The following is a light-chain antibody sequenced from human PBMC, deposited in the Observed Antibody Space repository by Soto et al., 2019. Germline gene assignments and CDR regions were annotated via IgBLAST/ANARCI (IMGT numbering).Light chain of an antibody. CDR2: GAS. J-gene: IGKJ1*01. V-gene: IGKV3-15*01. CDR3: QQYTDWPTT. Sequence: EIVMTQSPATLSVSPGERATLSCRASQSVSSNLAWYQQKPGQAPRLLIYGASTRATGVPARFSGGGSGTDFTLTVTSLQSEDFGIYYCQQYTDWPTTFGQGTKVDI. CDR1: QSVSSN.